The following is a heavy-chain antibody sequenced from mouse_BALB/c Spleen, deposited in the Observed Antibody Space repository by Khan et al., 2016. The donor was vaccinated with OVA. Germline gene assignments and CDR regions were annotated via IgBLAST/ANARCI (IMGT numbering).Heavy chain of an antibody. CDR1: GFTFSTYG. D-gene: IGHD4-1*01. Sequence: EVQLQESGGDLVKPGGSLKLSCAASGFTFSTYGMSLVRQIPDQRLEWVATISSAGDYTYYPDNVKGRFSISRDNAKNTLYLQMSSLQSEDTAMFYCASHYTGSFAYWGQGTLVTVST. J-gene: IGHJ3*01. V-gene: IGHV5-6*01. CDR2: ISSAGDYT. CDR3: ASHYTGSFAY.